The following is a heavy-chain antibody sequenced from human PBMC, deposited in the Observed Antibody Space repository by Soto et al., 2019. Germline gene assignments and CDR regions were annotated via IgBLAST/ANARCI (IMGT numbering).Heavy chain of an antibody. CDR1: GYTYTSYG. D-gene: IGHD3-10*01. CDR3: ARDHYYGSGSYYNVGAFDI. Sequence: ASVKVSCKASGYTYTSYGISWVRQAPGQGLEWMGWISAYNGNTNYAQKLQGRVTMTTDTSTSTAYMELRSLRSDDTAVYYCARDHYYGSGSYYNVGAFDIWGQGTMVTVS. V-gene: IGHV1-18*01. J-gene: IGHJ3*02. CDR2: ISAYNGNT.